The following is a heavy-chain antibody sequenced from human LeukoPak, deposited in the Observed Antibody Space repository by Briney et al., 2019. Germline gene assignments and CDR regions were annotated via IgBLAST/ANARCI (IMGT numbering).Heavy chain of an antibody. Sequence: SGPALVKPTQTVTLTCTLSGFSLYTRKVGVGWIRQSPGRALEWLALIFWDADKRYSPFLESRLTISEDSTGNQVFLTMTNVRPADTATYYCVRHWNDGGIDSFDTWGQGTKVTVSS. V-gene: IGHV2-5*02. CDR2: IFWDADK. CDR3: VRHWNDGGIDSFDT. CDR1: GFSLYTRKVG. J-gene: IGHJ3*02. D-gene: IGHD1-1*01.